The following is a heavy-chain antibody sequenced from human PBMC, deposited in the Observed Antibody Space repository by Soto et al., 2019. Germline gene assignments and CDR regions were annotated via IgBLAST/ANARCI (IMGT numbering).Heavy chain of an antibody. CDR3: ARDLSYTSTIFGGYNWFDP. J-gene: IGHJ5*02. V-gene: IGHV3-33*01. CDR2: IWYDGSNK. Sequence: QVQLVESGGGVVQPGRSLRLSCAASGFTFSSYGMHWVRQAPGKGLEWVAVIWYDGSNKYYADSVKGRFTISRDNSKNTLYLQMNSLRAEDTAVYYCARDLSYTSTIFGGYNWFDPWGQGTLVTVSS. D-gene: IGHD3-3*01. CDR1: GFTFSSYG.